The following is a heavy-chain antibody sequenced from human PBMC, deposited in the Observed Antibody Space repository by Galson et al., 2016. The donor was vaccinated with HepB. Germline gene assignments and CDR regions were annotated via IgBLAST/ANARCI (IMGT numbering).Heavy chain of an antibody. CDR3: AKVHDILSGFYKSYFDY. Sequence: SLRLSCAASGFTFRSHAMHWIRQAPGKGLEYVSAISSNGGTTYYASSVKGRFTISRDNSKNTLSLQMNSLRADDTAVYYCAKVHDILSGFYKSYFDYWGLGTLVAVSS. CDR2: ISSNGGTT. J-gene: IGHJ4*02. D-gene: IGHD3-9*01. CDR1: GFTFRSHA. V-gene: IGHV3-64*01.